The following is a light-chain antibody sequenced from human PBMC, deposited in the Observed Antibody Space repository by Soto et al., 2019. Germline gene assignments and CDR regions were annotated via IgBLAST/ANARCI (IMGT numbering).Light chain of an antibody. CDR2: KAS. J-gene: IGKJ1*01. CDR1: ESISSW. CDR3: QHYNSYPEA. V-gene: IGKV1-5*03. Sequence: DIQMTQSPPTLSASAGDRLTIACRASESISSWLAWYQQKPGKAPKLLIYKASTLTSGVPSRFSGSGSGTEFTLTISSLQPDDFATYYCQHYNSYPEAFGQGTKVDIK.